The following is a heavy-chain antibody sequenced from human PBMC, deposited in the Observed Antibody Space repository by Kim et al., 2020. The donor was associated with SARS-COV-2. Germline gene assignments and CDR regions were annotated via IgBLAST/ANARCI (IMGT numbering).Heavy chain of an antibody. V-gene: IGHV3-53*01. CDR3: ARHPPNDYVWGSSFDY. D-gene: IGHD3-16*01. J-gene: IGHJ4*02. Sequence: GGSLRLSCAASGFTVSSNYMSWVRQAPGKGLEWVSVIYSGGSTYYADSVKGRFTISRDNSKNTLYLQMNSLIAEDTAVYYCARHPPNDYVWGSSFDYCGQGTLVTVSS. CDR2: IYSGGST. CDR1: GFTVSSNY.